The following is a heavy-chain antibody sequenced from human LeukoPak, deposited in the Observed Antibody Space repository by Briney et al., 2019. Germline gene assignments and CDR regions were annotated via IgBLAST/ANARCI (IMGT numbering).Heavy chain of an antibody. CDR2: ISGSGGST. V-gene: IGHV3-23*01. Sequence: PGGSLRLSCAASGFTFSSYAMSWVRQAPGKGLEWVSAISGSGGSTYYADSVKGRFTISRDNSKNTLYLQMNSLRAEDTAVYYCAKGVVWGSSRPTRIDYWGQGTLVTVSS. J-gene: IGHJ4*02. CDR1: GFTFSSYA. CDR3: AKGVVWGSSRPTRIDY. D-gene: IGHD3-16*02.